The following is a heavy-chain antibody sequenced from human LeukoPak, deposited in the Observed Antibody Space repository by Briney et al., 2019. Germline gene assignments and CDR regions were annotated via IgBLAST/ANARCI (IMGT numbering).Heavy chain of an antibody. V-gene: IGHV1-8*01. CDR3: ARRKIAAAGISDY. CDR2: MNPNSGNT. D-gene: IGHD6-13*01. J-gene: IGHJ4*02. Sequence: ASVKVSCKASGYTFTSYDINCVRQATGQGLEWMGWMNPNSGNTGYAQKFQGRVTMTRNTSISTAYMELSSLRSEDTAVYYCARRKIAAAGISDYWGQGTLVTVSS. CDR1: GYTFTSYD.